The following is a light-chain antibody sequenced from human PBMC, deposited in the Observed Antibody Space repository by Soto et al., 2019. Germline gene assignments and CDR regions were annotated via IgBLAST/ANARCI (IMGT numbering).Light chain of an antibody. J-gene: IGKJ4*01. CDR3: QQYGSSPLT. CDR2: GAS. CDR1: QSASSSY. V-gene: IGKV3-20*01. Sequence: EIALTQSPGTLSLSPGERATLSCRASQSASSSYLAWYQQKPGQAPRLLIYGASSRATGIPDRFSGSGSGTDFTLTISRLEPEDFAVYYCQQYGSSPLTFGGGTKVDIK.